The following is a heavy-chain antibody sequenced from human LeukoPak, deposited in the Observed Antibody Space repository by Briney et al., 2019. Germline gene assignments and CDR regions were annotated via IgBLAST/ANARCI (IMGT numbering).Heavy chain of an antibody. CDR1: GYSFTSYW. Sequence: GESLKISCKGSGYSFTSYWIGWVRQMPGKGLEWMGIIYPGDSDTRYSPSFQGQVTISADKSISTAYLQWSSLKASDTAMYYCARHVTMVRGVPDAFDIWSQGTMVTVSS. J-gene: IGHJ3*02. V-gene: IGHV5-51*01. D-gene: IGHD3-10*01. CDR2: IYPGDSDT. CDR3: ARHVTMVRGVPDAFDI.